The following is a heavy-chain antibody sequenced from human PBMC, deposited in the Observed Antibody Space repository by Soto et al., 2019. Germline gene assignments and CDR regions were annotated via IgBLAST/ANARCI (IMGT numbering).Heavy chain of an antibody. V-gene: IGHV3-66*01. J-gene: IGHJ4*02. Sequence: GGSLRLSCAASGFTISSNYMNWVRQAPGKGLEWVSIIYGGGSTYYADSVKGRFTIPRDTSKNTLYLQMNSLRAEDTAVYYCASSESKPRFDSWGQGTLVTVSS. CDR2: IYGGGST. CDR1: GFTISSNY. CDR3: ASSESKPRFDS. D-gene: IGHD1-26*01.